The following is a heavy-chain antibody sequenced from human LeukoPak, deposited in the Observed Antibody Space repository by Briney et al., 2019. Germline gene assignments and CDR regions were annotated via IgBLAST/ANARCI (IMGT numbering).Heavy chain of an antibody. V-gene: IGHV1-8*01. CDR2: MNPNSGNT. J-gene: IGHJ6*03. CDR3: ERGPSWSSHYYYYYYYMDV. CDR1: GYTFTSYD. Sequence: ASVKVSCKASGYTFTSYDINWVRQATGQGLEWMGWMNPNSGNTGYAQKFQGRVTMTRNTSISTAYMELSSLRSEDTAVYYCERGPSWSSHYYYYYYYMDVWGKGTTVTVSS. D-gene: IGHD6-13*01.